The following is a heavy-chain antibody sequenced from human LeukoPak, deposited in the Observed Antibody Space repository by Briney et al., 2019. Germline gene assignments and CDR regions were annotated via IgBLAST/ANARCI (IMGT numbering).Heavy chain of an antibody. CDR3: AREGVVVPAAID. V-gene: IGHV1-69*04. CDR2: IIPILGIA. J-gene: IGHJ4*02. CDR1: GGTFSSYA. Sequence: ASVKVSCKASGGTFSSYAISWVRQAPGQVLEWMGRIIPILGIANYAQKFQGRVTITADKSTSTAYMELSSLRSEDTAVYYCAREGVVVPAAIDWGQGTLVTVSS. D-gene: IGHD2-2*01.